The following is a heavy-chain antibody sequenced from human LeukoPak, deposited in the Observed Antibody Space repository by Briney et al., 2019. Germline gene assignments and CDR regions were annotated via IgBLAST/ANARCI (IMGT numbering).Heavy chain of an antibody. CDR3: ARETYNFDY. D-gene: IGHD4-11*01. J-gene: IGHJ4*02. CDR1: GFIFSTYG. Sequence: GGSLRLSCVASGFIFSTYGMSWVRQAPGKGLEWVSAISGSGGSTYSSDSVKGRFSISRDNSKNTLYLQMNSLRAEDTAVYYCARETYNFDYWGQGTLVTVSS. V-gene: IGHV3-23*01. CDR2: ISGSGGST.